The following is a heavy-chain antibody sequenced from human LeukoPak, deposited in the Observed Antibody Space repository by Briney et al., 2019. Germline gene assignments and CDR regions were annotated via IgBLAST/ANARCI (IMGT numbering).Heavy chain of an antibody. V-gene: IGHV1-69*05. CDR2: IIPIFRTT. D-gene: IGHD3-16*02. CDR3: TREGVYAPDPSSYHRDAFDI. CDR1: GGTSSNYA. Sequence: GASVKVSCKASGGTSSNYAIDWVRQAPGQGLEWMGGIIPIFRTTNYVQKFQGRVTITTDESTTTAYMELSRLESGDTAVYYCTREGVYAPDPSSYHRDAFDIWGQGTVVIVSS. J-gene: IGHJ3*02.